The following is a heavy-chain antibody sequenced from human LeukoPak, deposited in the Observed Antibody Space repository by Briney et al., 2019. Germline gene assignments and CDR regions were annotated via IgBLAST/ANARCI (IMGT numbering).Heavy chain of an antibody. Sequence: GESLRLPCAASGFTFSSYWMHWVRQAPGKGLAWVSLINTDGSTTTYADSVKGRFTISRDNAKNTLSLQMNSLRAEDTAVYYCATGYRDYGVGYWGQGTLVTVSS. J-gene: IGHJ4*02. CDR2: INTDGSTT. CDR1: GFTFSSYW. CDR3: ATGYRDYGVGY. D-gene: IGHD5-12*01. V-gene: IGHV3-74*01.